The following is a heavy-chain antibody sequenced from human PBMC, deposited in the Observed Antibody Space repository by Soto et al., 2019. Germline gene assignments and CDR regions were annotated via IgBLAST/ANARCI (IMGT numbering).Heavy chain of an antibody. V-gene: IGHV3-30-3*01. Sequence: QVQLVESGGCVVQPGRSLRLSCAVSGFTFSNYAMHWVRQAPGKGLEWVAIVSHDGNNQYYADSAKGRFTISRDNSENTLYLQMNSLRTEDTAVFYCARDGATQMWRPWYFDLWGRGTLVTVSS. CDR1: GFTFSNYA. J-gene: IGHJ2*01. CDR3: ARDGATQMWRPWYFDL. D-gene: IGHD2-21*01. CDR2: VSHDGNNQ.